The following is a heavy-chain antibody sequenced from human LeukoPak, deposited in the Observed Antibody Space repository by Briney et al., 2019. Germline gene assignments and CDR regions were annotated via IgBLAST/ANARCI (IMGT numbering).Heavy chain of an antibody. CDR1: GFTFTNYW. Sequence: PGGSLRLSCAASGFTFTNYWMSWVRQAPGKGPEWVANIKHDGSETYYLDSVKGRFTISRDNAKNSLYLQMSSLRADDTAVYYCATGGAYTTSSPPAYWGQGTRVTVSS. V-gene: IGHV3-7*01. CDR3: ATGGAYTTSSPPAY. J-gene: IGHJ4*02. CDR2: IKHDGSET. D-gene: IGHD3-16*01.